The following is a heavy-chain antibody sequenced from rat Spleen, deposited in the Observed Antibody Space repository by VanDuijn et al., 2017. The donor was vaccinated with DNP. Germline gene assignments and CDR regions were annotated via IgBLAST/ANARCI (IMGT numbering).Heavy chain of an antibody. CDR2: ISYDGRNT. D-gene: IGHD1-11*01. CDR3: ARRSSQFPYWYFDF. CDR1: GFTFSDSY. J-gene: IGHJ1*01. Sequence: EVRLVESGGDLVQPGRSLKLSCAASGFTFSDSYMAWVRQAPTKGLEWVASISYDGRNTYYGDSVKGRFTISRDNAKTSLYLQMDSLRSEDTATYYCARRSSQFPYWYFDFWGPGTMVTVSS. V-gene: IGHV5-20*01.